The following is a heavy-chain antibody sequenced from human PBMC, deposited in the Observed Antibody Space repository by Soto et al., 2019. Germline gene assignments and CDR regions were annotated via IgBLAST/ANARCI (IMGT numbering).Heavy chain of an antibody. V-gene: IGHV4-59*01. CDR2: IYYSGST. CDR3: ARDSLYSRSQTPAFEI. J-gene: IGHJ3*02. CDR1: GGSISSYY. D-gene: IGHD6-13*01. Sequence: SETLSLTCTVSGGSISSYYWSWIRQPPGKGLEWIGYIYYSGSTNYNPSLKSRVTISVDTSKNQFSLKLSSVTAADTAVYYCARDSLYSRSQTPAFEIRGQGTMVTVSS.